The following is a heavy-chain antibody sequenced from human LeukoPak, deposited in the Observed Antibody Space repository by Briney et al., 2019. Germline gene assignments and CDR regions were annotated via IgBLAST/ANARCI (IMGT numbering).Heavy chain of an antibody. CDR1: GFTFDDYA. CDR3: AKTYDTSGYPFGAIDI. Sequence: GRSLRLSCAASGFTFDDYAMHWVRQAPGKGLEWVSGISWNSGTIGYADSVKGRFTISRDNAKNSLYLQMNSLRAEDTALYYCAKTYDTSGYPFGAIDIWGQGTMVTVSS. D-gene: IGHD3-22*01. V-gene: IGHV3-9*01. J-gene: IGHJ3*02. CDR2: ISWNSGTI.